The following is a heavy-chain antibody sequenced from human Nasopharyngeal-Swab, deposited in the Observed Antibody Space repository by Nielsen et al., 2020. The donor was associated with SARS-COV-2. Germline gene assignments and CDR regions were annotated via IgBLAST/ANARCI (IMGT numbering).Heavy chain of an antibody. V-gene: IGHV4-30-2*01. CDR3: AREGILWFGEEMWLFFDY. CDR2: IYHSGST. Sequence: WIRQPPGKGLEWIGYIYHSGSTYYNPSLKSRVTISVDRSKNQFSLKLSSVTAADTAVYYRAREGILWFGEEMWLFFDYWGQGTLVTVSS. D-gene: IGHD3-10*01. J-gene: IGHJ4*02.